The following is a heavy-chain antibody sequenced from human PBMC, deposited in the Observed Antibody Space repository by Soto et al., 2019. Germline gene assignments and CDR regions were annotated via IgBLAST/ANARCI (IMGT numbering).Heavy chain of an antibody. CDR1: GGTFSSYA. CDR2: IIPISDTT. CDR3: ARSQGSSTSLEIYYYYCYGMDV. J-gene: IGHJ6*02. Sequence: QVQLVQSGAEVKKPGSSVKVSCKASGGTFSSYAISWVRQAPGQGLEWMGGIIPISDTTNYAQKFQGRVTMTADESKSTAYMELSSLRSEDTAVYYCARSQGSSTSLEIYYYYCYGMDVWGQGTTVTVSS. V-gene: IGHV1-69*01. D-gene: IGHD2-2*01.